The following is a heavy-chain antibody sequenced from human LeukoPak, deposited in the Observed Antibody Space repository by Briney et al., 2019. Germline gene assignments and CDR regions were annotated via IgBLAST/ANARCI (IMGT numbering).Heavy chain of an antibody. D-gene: IGHD2-2*01. CDR1: GFTFSSYA. V-gene: IGHV3-30*04. CDR2: ISYDGSNK. Sequence: PGRSLRLSCAASGFTFSSYAMHWVRQAPGKGLEWVAVISYDGSNKYYADSVKGRFTISRDNSKNTLYLQMNSLRAEDTAVYYCAREEPYCSSTSCYLGYGMDVWAKGPRSPSPQ. CDR3: AREEPYCSSTSCYLGYGMDV. J-gene: IGHJ6*04.